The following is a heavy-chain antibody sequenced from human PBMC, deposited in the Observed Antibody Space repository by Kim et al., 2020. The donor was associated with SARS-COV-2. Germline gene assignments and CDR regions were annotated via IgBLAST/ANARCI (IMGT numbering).Heavy chain of an antibody. V-gene: IGHV4-59*01. CDR3: ANTGVGAVGWFDP. J-gene: IGHJ5*02. Sequence: SETLSLTCSVSGGAIRGYYWTWIRQPPGKRLEWIGYVYHTGNTNYNPSLRGRVTTSLDTSERQFFLTLTSVTAADTAAYYCANTGVGAVGWFDPWGQGTPFRVSS. D-gene: IGHD1-26*01. CDR1: GGAIRGYY. CDR2: VYHTGNT.